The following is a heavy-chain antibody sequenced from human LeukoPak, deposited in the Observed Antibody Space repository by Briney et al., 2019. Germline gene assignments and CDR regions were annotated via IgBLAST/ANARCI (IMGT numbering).Heavy chain of an antibody. CDR3: ARTPEERYYYYYYMDV. V-gene: IGHV3-7*02. CDR2: KKQDGSEK. J-gene: IGHJ6*03. CDR1: GFNLSCYW. Sequence: GGFLRPSCSAPGFNLSCYWMDLVRQGSGKGLGWVANKKQDGSEKYYVDSVKGRFTISRDNAKNSLYLQMNSLRAEDTAVYYCARTPEERYYYYYYMDVWGKGTTVTVSS. D-gene: IGHD1-1*01.